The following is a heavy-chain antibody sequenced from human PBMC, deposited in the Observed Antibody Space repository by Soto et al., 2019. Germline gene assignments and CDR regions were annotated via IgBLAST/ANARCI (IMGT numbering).Heavy chain of an antibody. CDR2: FDPEDGET. D-gene: IGHD2-15*01. CDR3: ATGLLNPDAFDI. CDR1: GYTLTEVS. V-gene: IGHV1-24*01. Sequence: GASVKVSCKVSGYTLTEVSMHWVRQAPGKGLEWMGGFDPEDGETIYAQKFQGRVTMTEDTSTDTAYMELSSLRSEDTAVYYCATGLLNPDAFDIWGQGTMVPVSS. J-gene: IGHJ3*02.